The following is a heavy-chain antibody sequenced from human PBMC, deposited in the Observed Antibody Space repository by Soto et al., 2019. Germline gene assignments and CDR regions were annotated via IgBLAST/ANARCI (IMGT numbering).Heavy chain of an antibody. CDR1: GGTFSSYT. V-gene: IGHV1-69*08. CDR2: IIPILGIA. Sequence: QVQLVQSGAEVKKPGSSVKVSCKASGGTFSSYTISWVRQAPGQGLEWMGRIIPILGIANYAQKFQGRVTITAAKSTSTAYMELSSLRSEDTAVYYCARDSSGYDSYAFDIWGQGTMVTVSS. J-gene: IGHJ3*02. CDR3: ARDSSGYDSYAFDI. D-gene: IGHD5-12*01.